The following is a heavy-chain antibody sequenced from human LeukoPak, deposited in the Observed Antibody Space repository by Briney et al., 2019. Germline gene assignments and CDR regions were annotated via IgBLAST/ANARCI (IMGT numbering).Heavy chain of an antibody. CDR3: ARGGNIVVVTAMPLNY. D-gene: IGHD2-21*02. Sequence: ASVKVSCKASGYTFTSYGISWVRQAPGQGLEWMGWISAYNGNTNYAQKLQGRVTMTTDTSTSTAYMELRSLRSDDTAVYYCARGGNIVVVTAMPLNYWGQGTLVTVSS. CDR1: GYTFTSYG. CDR2: ISAYNGNT. J-gene: IGHJ4*02. V-gene: IGHV1-18*01.